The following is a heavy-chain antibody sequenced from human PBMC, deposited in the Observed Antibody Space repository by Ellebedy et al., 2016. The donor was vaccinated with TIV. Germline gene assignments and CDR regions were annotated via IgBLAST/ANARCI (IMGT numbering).Heavy chain of an antibody. D-gene: IGHD3-22*01. CDR2: ISGRSGNT. CDR3: GKRDYDSSGYFSKYDC. V-gene: IGHV3-23*01. CDR1: GFTFSSYA. Sequence: GESLKISCAASGFTFSSYALSWVRQAPGKGLEWVSSISGRSGNTYYADSVKGRFTISRDNSKNTLYLQMNSLRAEDTAVYYCGKRDYDSSGYFSKYDCWGQGTLVTVSS. J-gene: IGHJ4*02.